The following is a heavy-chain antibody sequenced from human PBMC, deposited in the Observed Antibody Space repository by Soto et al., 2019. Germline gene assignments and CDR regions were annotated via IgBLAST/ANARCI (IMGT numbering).Heavy chain of an antibody. CDR2: IYYSGST. CDR3: ARHPNDIVVVPAAADLDY. J-gene: IGHJ4*02. V-gene: IGHV4-39*01. Sequence: QLQLQESGPGLVKPSETLSLTCTVSGGSISSSSYYWGWIRQPPGKGLEWIGSIYYSGSTYYNPPLKSRVTISVDTSKNQFSLKLSSVTAADTAVYYCARHPNDIVVVPAAADLDYWGQGTLVTVSS. CDR1: GGSISSSSYY. D-gene: IGHD2-2*01.